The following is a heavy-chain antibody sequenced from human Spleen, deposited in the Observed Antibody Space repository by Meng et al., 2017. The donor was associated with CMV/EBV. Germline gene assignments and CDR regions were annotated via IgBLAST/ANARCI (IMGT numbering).Heavy chain of an antibody. D-gene: IGHD2-2*01. J-gene: IGHJ4*02. CDR3: ARIVPAASY. CDR2: INPSGGST. V-gene: IGHV1-46*01. Sequence: ASVKVSCKASGYSFISYDINWVRQAPGQGLEWMGIINPSGGSTSYAQKFQGRVTMTRDTSTSTVYMELSSLRSEDTAVYYCARIVPAASYWGQGTLVTVSS. CDR1: GYSFISYD.